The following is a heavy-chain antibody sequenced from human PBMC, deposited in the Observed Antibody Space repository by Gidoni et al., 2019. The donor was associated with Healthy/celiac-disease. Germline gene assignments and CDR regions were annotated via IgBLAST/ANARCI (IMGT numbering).Heavy chain of an antibody. Sequence: EVQLVESGGGLVQPGGSLSLPCTASGFTFGSYWMHWVRQAPGKGLVWVSRINSDGSSTSYADSVKGRFTISRDNAKNTLYLQMNSLRAEDTAVYYCARRYCSGGSCYSSVDYWGQGTLVTVSS. CDR3: ARRYCSGGSCYSSVDY. V-gene: IGHV3-74*01. D-gene: IGHD2-15*01. CDR1: GFTFGSYW. J-gene: IGHJ4*02. CDR2: INSDGSST.